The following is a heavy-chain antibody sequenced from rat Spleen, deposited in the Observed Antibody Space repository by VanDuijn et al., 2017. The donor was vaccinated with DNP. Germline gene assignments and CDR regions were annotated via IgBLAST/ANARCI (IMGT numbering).Heavy chain of an antibody. D-gene: IGHD1-10*01. CDR1: GFTFSDYN. J-gene: IGHJ3*01. Sequence: EVQLVESGGGLVQPGRSLKLSCVASGFTFSDYNMAWVRQAPKKGLEWVATIIHDGSRTYYRDSVEGRFTISRDNAKSTLYLQMDSLGSEDTATYYCATQGQLGITWFAYWGQGTLVTVSS. CDR2: IIHDGSRT. CDR3: ATQGQLGITWFAY. V-gene: IGHV5S10*01.